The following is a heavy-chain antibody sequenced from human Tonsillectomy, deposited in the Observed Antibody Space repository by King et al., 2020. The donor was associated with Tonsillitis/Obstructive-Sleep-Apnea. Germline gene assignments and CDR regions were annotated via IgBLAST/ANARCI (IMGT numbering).Heavy chain of an antibody. CDR1: GGSVSSGSYY. Sequence: VQLQESGPGLVKPSETLSLTCTVSGGSVSSGSYYWSWIRQPPGKGLEWIGYIYYSGSTNYNPSLKSRVTISVDTSKNQFSLKLSSVTAADTAVYYCAGGDSPTAMEYSSSWYELMDAFDIWGQGTMVTVSS. CDR2: IYYSGST. D-gene: IGHD6-13*01. J-gene: IGHJ3*02. CDR3: AGGDSPTAMEYSSSWYELMDAFDI. V-gene: IGHV4-61*01.